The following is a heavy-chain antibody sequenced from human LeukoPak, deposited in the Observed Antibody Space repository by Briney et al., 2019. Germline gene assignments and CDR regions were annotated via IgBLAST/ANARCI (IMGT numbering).Heavy chain of an antibody. CDR1: GGSISSYY. CDR2: IYYSGST. J-gene: IGHJ5*02. D-gene: IGHD2-2*02. V-gene: IGHV4-59*01. CDR3: ARGIVVVPAAIRRWWFDP. Sequence: PSETLSLTCTVSGGSISSYYWSWIRQPPRKGLDWIGYIYYSGSTNYTPSLKSRVTISVDTSKNQFSLKLSSVTAADTAVYYCARGIVVVPAAIRRWWFDPWGQGTLVTVSS.